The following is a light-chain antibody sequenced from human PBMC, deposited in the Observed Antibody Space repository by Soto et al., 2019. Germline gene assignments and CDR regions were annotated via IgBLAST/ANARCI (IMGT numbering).Light chain of an antibody. CDR3: SSFTSSTTLV. V-gene: IGLV2-14*01. J-gene: IGLJ2*01. CDR2: EVS. Sequence: QSVLTQPASVSGSPGQSITISCTGNGSDVGGYDYVSWYQQHPGRGPKLVIYEVSHRPSGVSNRFSGSKSGNTASLTVSGLQAEDEADYYCSSFTSSTTLVFGGGTKLTVL. CDR1: GSDVGGYDY.